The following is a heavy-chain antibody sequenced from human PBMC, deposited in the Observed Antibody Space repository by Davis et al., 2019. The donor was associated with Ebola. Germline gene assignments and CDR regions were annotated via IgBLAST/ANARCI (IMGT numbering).Heavy chain of an antibody. V-gene: IGHV3-30-3*01. Sequence: PGGSLRLSCAASGFTFSTHAMHWVRQAPGKGLKWVAVISYDGNMKYYADSVRGRFTISRDDSKNTLYLQMNSLRPDDTAVYYCARDLGDSTKWTPGVYWGQGTLVSVSS. CDR1: GFTFSTHA. CDR2: ISYDGNMK. J-gene: IGHJ1*01. CDR3: ARDLGDSTKWTPGVY. D-gene: IGHD2-2*01.